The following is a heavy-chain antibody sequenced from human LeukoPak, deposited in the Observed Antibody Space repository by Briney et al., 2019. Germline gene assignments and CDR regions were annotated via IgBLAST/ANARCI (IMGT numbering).Heavy chain of an antibody. Sequence: SETLSLTCTVSGGSISSYYWSWIRQPPGKGLEWIGYIYYSGSTNYNSSFKSRVTISVDTSKNQISLKLRSMTAADTAVYYCAREAPISDSGSYYKSLGYWGQGTLVTVSS. V-gene: IGHV4-59*12. D-gene: IGHD3-10*01. CDR2: IYYSGST. J-gene: IGHJ4*02. CDR1: GGSISSYY. CDR3: AREAPISDSGSYYKSLGY.